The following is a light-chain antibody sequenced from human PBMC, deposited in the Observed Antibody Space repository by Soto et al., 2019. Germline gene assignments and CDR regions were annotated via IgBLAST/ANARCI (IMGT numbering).Light chain of an antibody. J-gene: IGLJ1*01. CDR1: SSDVGGYNY. Sequence: QSVLTQPPSVSGSPGQSITISCTGTSSDVGGYNYVSWYQQHPGKAPKLMIYDVSNRPSGVSNRFSGSKSGNTASLTISGLQAEDEADYYCSSYTSSSTPDVFGTGTKLTVL. V-gene: IGLV2-14*01. CDR3: SSYTSSSTPDV. CDR2: DVS.